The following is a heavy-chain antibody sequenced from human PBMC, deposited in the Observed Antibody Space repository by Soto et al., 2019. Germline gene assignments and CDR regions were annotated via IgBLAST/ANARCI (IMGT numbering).Heavy chain of an antibody. J-gene: IGHJ6*02. Sequence: QVQLVQSGAEVKKPGSSVKVSCKASGGTFSSYAISWVRQAPGQGLEWMGGIIPIFGTANYAQKFQGRVTITSDKYTSTAYMELSSLRSDDTAVYYSARDQEQGVGYYGMDVWGQGTKVSVSS. D-gene: IGHD6-19*01. CDR3: ARDQEQGVGYYGMDV. V-gene: IGHV1-69*06. CDR1: GGTFSSYA. CDR2: IIPIFGTA.